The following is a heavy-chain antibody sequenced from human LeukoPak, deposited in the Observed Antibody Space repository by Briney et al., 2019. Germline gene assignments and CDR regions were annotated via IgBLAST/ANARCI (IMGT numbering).Heavy chain of an antibody. CDR3: ARVGMGTTGGRLFDF. J-gene: IGHJ4*02. Sequence: PSETLSLTCAVYGGSFSGYFWGWIRQPPGKGLEWIGSIYYTGITYYNPSLKSRVTISTDTSKNQFPLKLRSVTAADTAIYYCARVGMGTTGGRLFDFWGQGTLVTVSS. CDR1: GGSFSGYF. CDR2: IYYTGIT. V-gene: IGHV4-39*06. D-gene: IGHD1-1*01.